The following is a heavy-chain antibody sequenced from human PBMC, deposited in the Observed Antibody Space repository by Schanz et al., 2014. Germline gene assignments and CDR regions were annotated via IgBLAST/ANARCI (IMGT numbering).Heavy chain of an antibody. CDR3: AKGRFGELSAFDI. V-gene: IGHV3-74*02. D-gene: IGHD3-10*01. Sequence: EVQLVESGGGLVKPGGSLRLSCAASGFTFSTHAMHWVRQDPGKGLVWVARINSVGSNTDYADSVTGRFTISRDNAKNTLYLQMNTLRAEDTAVYYCAKGRFGELSAFDIWGQGTMVTGSS. J-gene: IGHJ3*02. CDR2: INSVGSNT. CDR1: GFTFSTHA.